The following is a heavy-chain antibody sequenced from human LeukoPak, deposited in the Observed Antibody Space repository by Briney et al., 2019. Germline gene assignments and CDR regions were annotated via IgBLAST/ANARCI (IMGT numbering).Heavy chain of an antibody. CDR3: AKDLVVRAHDAFDI. CDR1: GFTFSSYG. Sequence: GGSLRLSCAASGFTFSSYGMHWVRQAPGKGLEWVAVISYDGSNKYYADSVKGRFTISRGNSKNTLYLQMNSLRAEDTAVYYCAKDLVVRAHDAFDIWGQGTMVTVSS. D-gene: IGHD3-10*01. J-gene: IGHJ3*02. V-gene: IGHV3-30*18. CDR2: ISYDGSNK.